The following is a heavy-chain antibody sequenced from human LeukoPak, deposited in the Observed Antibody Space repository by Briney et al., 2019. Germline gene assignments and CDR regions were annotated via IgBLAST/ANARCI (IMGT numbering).Heavy chain of an antibody. CDR1: GGSISNYY. J-gene: IGHJ6*02. V-gene: IGHV4-4*07. CDR2: IYSSGTT. D-gene: IGHD6-25*01. CDR3: ARVSPIAAAGSSYYYAIDV. Sequence: SETLSLTCNVSGGSISNYYWTWIRQPAGKGLEWIGRIYSSGTTTYNPSLKSRVAMSVDTSRNQFSLKLNSVTAADTAVYYCARVSPIAAAGSSYYYAIDVWGQGTTATVSS.